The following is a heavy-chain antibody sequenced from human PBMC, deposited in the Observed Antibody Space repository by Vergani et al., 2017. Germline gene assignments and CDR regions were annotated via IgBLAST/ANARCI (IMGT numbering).Heavy chain of an antibody. D-gene: IGHD1-26*01. Sequence: QVQLVESGGGVVQPGRGRRGRREAEGGNGRRKEMEGDRQDTGKGREWVAVISHDGSNKYYADSVKGRFTISRDNSKNTLYLQMNSLRAEDTAVYYCARSGATVFEYFQHWGQGTLVTVSS. CDR3: ARSGATVFEYFQH. V-gene: IGHV3-30*04. CDR2: ISHDGSNK. CDR1: GGNGRRKE. J-gene: IGHJ1*01.